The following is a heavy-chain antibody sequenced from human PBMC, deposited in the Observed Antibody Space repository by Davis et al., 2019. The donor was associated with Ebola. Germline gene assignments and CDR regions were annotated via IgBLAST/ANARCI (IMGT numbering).Heavy chain of an antibody. CDR3: AKGSLYGSRSITAGMDV. CDR1: GFTFSSYA. CDR2: VSYNGRDT. J-gene: IGHJ6*02. V-gene: IGHV3-30*04. Sequence: GESLKISCAASGFTFSSYAMHWVRQAPGKGLEWVAFVSYNGRDTYHADSVKGRFTFSRDNSKNTLYLQMNSLRAEDTAIYYCAKGSLYGSRSITAGMDVWGQGTTVTVSS. D-gene: IGHD4-17*01.